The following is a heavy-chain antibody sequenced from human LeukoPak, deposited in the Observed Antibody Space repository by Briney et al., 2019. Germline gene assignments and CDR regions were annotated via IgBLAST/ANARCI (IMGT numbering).Heavy chain of an antibody. V-gene: IGHV1-2*02. J-gene: IGHJ4*02. CDR1: GYTFTGYY. CDR2: INPNSGGT. D-gene: IGHD3-16*01. Sequence: ASVKVSCKASGYTFTGYYMHWVRQAPGQGLEWMGWINPNSGGTHYAQKFQGRVTMTRDTSISTAYMELSRLRSDDTAVHYCARDSRLGIFGGDYWGQGTLVTVSS. CDR3: ARDSRLGIFGGDY.